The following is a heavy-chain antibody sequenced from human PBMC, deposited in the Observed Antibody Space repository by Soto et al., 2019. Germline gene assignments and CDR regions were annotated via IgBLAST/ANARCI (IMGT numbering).Heavy chain of an antibody. D-gene: IGHD5-18*01. V-gene: IGHV4-39*01. J-gene: IGHJ5*02. CDR3: ARGIESYSYPEVSWFDP. CDR1: GGSISSSSYY. CDR2: IYYSGST. Sequence: SETLSLTCTVSGGSISSSSYYWGWIRQPPGKGLEWIGSIYYSGSTYYNPSLKSRVTISVDTSKNQFSLKLSSVTAADTAVYYCARGIESYSYPEVSWFDPWVQGTLVTVSS.